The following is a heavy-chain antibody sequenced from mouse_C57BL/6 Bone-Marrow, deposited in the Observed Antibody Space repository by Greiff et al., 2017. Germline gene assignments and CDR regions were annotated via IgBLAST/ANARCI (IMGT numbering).Heavy chain of an antibody. Sequence: QVQLQQSGPELVKPGASVKISCKASGYAFSSSWMNWVKQRPGKGLEWIGRIYPGAGDTNYNGKFKGKATLTADKSSSTAYMQLSSLTSEDSAVYFCARSAYYGNYVYFDYWGQGTTRTVSS. D-gene: IGHD2-10*01. CDR2: IYPGAGDT. J-gene: IGHJ2*01. CDR1: GYAFSSSW. CDR3: ARSAYYGNYVYFDY. V-gene: IGHV1-82*01.